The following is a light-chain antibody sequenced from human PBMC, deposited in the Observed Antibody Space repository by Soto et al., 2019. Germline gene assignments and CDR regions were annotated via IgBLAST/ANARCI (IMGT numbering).Light chain of an antibody. J-gene: IGKJ4*01. V-gene: IGKV3-15*01. CDR2: GAS. Sequence: EIGMTQSPATLSVSPGERATLSCRASQSVSSNLAWYQQKPGQAPRLLIYGASTRATGIPARFSGSGSGTEFTLTISSLQSEDFAVYYCQQYNNWPPLTLGGGTKVEIK. CDR1: QSVSSN. CDR3: QQYNNWPPLT.